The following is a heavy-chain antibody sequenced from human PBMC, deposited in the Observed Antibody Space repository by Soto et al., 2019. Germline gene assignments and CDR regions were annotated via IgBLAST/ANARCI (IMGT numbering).Heavy chain of an antibody. CDR1: GFTLSSYW. CDR3: ASLPSSSYSSSWSYS. CDR2: INSDGSRT. D-gene: IGHD6-13*01. Sequence: GGSLRLSCAASGFTLSSYWMHWVRQAPGKGLVWVSSINSDGSRTTYADSVKGRFTISRDNAKNSLNLQMNSLRAEDTAVYYCASLPSSSYSSSWSYSWGQGTLVTVSS. V-gene: IGHV3-74*01. J-gene: IGHJ4*02.